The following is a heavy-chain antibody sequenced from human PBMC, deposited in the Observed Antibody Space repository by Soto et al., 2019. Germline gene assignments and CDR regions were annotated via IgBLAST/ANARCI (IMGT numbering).Heavy chain of an antibody. CDR3: ARAYYDSSGYPNYYFDY. Sequence: ASVKVSCKASGYTFTSYYMHWVRQAPGQGLEWMGIINPSGGSTSYAQKFQGRVTMTRDTSTSTVYMELSSLRSEDTAVHYCARAYYDSSGYPNYYFDYWGQGTLVTVS. CDR1: GYTFTSYY. V-gene: IGHV1-46*01. D-gene: IGHD3-22*01. J-gene: IGHJ4*02. CDR2: INPSGGST.